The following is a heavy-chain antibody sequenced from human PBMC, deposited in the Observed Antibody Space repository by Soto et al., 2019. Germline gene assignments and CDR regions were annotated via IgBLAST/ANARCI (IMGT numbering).Heavy chain of an antibody. Sequence: ASVKVSCKASGYTFSSYGITWVRQAPGQGLELMGWISAYNGNTDYAQNFQGRVTLTTDTSTSTAYMELRSLRSDDTAVYYCARRGYSSSWYIFDYWGQGTLVTVSS. V-gene: IGHV1-18*04. CDR1: GYTFSSYG. J-gene: IGHJ4*02. CDR3: ARRGYSSSWYIFDY. CDR2: ISAYNGNT. D-gene: IGHD6-13*01.